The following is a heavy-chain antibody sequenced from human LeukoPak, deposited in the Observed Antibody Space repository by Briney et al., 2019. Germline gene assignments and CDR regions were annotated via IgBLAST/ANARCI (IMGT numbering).Heavy chain of an antibody. Sequence: PSETLSLTCAVYGGSFSGYYWSWIRQPPGKGLEWIGEINHSGSTNYNPSLKSRVTISVDTSKNQFSLKLSSVTAADTAVYYCARLLGMVRGVIRTNIWFDPWGQGTLVTVSS. J-gene: IGHJ5*02. V-gene: IGHV4-34*01. D-gene: IGHD3-10*01. CDR2: INHSGST. CDR3: ARLLGMVRGVIRTNIWFDP. CDR1: GGSFSGYY.